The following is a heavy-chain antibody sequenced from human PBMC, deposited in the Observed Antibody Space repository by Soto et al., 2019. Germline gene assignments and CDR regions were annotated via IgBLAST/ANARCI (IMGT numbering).Heavy chain of an antibody. CDR2: ISSSSSTI. CDR3: ASDSSGWSNYFDY. D-gene: IGHD6-19*01. Sequence: PGGSLRLSCAASGFTFSSYSMNWVRQAPGKGLEWVSYISSSSSTIYYADSVKGRFTISRDNAKNSLYLQMNSLRAEDTAVYYCASDSSGWSNYFDYWGQGTLVTAPQ. V-gene: IGHV3-48*01. CDR1: GFTFSSYS. J-gene: IGHJ4*02.